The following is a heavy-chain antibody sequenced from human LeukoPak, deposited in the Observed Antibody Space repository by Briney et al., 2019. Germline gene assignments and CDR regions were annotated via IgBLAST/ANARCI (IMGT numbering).Heavy chain of an antibody. V-gene: IGHV5-51*01. CDR3: ARGYCSGGSCPNRLDY. CDR1: GYSFTSYW. CDR2: IYPGDSDT. Sequence: GESLKISCKGSGYSFTSYWVGWVRQMPGKGLEWMGIIYPGDSDTRYSPSFQGQVTISADKSISTAYLQWSSLKASDTAMYYCARGYCSGGSCPNRLDYWGQGTLVTVSS. J-gene: IGHJ4*02. D-gene: IGHD2-15*01.